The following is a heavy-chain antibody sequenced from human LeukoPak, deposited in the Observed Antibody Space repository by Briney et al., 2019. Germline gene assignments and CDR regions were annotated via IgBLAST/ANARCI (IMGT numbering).Heavy chain of an antibody. CDR3: AKARQVIIRNDAFDI. J-gene: IGHJ3*02. V-gene: IGHV3-9*01. CDR1: GFTFDDYA. D-gene: IGHD3-9*01. Sequence: GGSLRLSCAASGFTFDDYAMHWVRQAPGKGLEWVSGISWNSGSIGYADSVKGRFTISRDNAKNSLYLQMNSLRAEDTALYYCAKARQVIIRNDAFDIWGQGTMVTVSS. CDR2: ISWNSGSI.